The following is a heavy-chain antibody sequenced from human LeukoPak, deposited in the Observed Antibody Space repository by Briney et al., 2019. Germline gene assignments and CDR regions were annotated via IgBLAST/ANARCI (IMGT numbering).Heavy chain of an antibody. J-gene: IGHJ4*02. V-gene: IGHV3-48*02. Sequence: GGSLRLSCAASGFTFSTYTMNWVRQAPGKGLEWISYIGWSDSAIFYADSVKGRFTISRDSAKNSLFLQMNSLSDEDTAVYYCARDHQWSFDSCGQGTLVTVSS. CDR2: IGWSDSAI. CDR3: ARDHQWSFDS. CDR1: GFTFSTYT. D-gene: IGHD2-15*01.